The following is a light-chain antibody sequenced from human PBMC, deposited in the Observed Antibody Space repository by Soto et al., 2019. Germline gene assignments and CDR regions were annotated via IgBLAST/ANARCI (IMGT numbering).Light chain of an antibody. Sequence: IQMTHSQSSLSASVGDSVTITCRASQSIKIYLSWYQKKKGKAPKLLINVASTLQGGVPSRLSGSGSGTELTIAISSMKHEDSETYYCQQSFSTTQTFGGGTKVDIK. CDR1: QSIKIY. V-gene: IGKV1-39*01. CDR2: VAS. CDR3: QQSFSTTQT. J-gene: IGKJ4*01.